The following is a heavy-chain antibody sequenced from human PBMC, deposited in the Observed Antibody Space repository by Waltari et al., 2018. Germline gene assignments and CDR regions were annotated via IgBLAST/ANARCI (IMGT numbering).Heavy chain of an antibody. Sequence: EVRLVQSGAEVKKPGESLKISWKGSGDKFSTYWIGWVRRMPGKGLEWMGIIYVGDSETRYSPSFRGQVTMSADKSITTAYLQWSSLKASDTAMYYCARREHDYDYVGGSYRRVIDTFDIWGQGTRVTVSS. CDR1: GDKFSTYW. CDR3: ARREHDYDYVGGSYRRVIDTFDI. J-gene: IGHJ3*02. D-gene: IGHD3-16*02. CDR2: IYVGDSET. V-gene: IGHV5-51*03.